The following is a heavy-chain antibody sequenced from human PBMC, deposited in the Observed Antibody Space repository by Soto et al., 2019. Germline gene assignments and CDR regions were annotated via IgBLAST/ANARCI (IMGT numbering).Heavy chain of an antibody. CDR1: GYSVSSSDYY. J-gene: IGHJ6*02. CDR3: APLSVSLSGPYGIHV. Sequence: SETLSLTCSVSGYSVSSSDYYWAWIRQPPGKGLEWIGSMFYSGLTYYNPSLKSRVTLSVDTSKNQFSVRLNSVTAADTAVYYCAPLSVSLSGPYGIHVWGQGTTVT. CDR2: MFYSGLT. V-gene: IGHV4-39*01. D-gene: IGHD2-15*01.